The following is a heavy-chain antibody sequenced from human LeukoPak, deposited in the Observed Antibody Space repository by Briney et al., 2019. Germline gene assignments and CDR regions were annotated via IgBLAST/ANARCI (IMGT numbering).Heavy chain of an antibody. CDR3: AREGDSSGWYMDFDY. CDR1: GYTFTSYY. D-gene: IGHD6-19*01. CDR2: INPSGGST. Sequence: ASVKVSCKASGYTFTSYYMHWVRQAPGQGLEWMGIINPSGGSTSYAQKFQGRVTMTRDTSTSTVYMERSSLRSEDTAVYYCAREGDSSGWYMDFDYWGQGTLVTVSS. V-gene: IGHV1-46*01. J-gene: IGHJ4*02.